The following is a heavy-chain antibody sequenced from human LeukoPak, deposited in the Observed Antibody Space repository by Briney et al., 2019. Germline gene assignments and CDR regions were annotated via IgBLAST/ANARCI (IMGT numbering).Heavy chain of an antibody. Sequence: PGGSLRLSCAASGFTFSSYAMSWVRQAPGKGLEWVSAISGSGGSTYYADSVKGRFTISRDNSKNTLYLQMNSLRAEDTAVYYCAKGGREAERGYFDWSLAYYFDYWGQGTLVTVSS. V-gene: IGHV3-23*01. CDR2: ISGSGGST. D-gene: IGHD3-9*01. J-gene: IGHJ4*02. CDR1: GFTFSSYA. CDR3: AKGGREAERGYFDWSLAYYFDY.